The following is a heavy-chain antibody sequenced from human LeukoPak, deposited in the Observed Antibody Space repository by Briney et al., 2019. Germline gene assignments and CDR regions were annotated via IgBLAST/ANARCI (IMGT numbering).Heavy chain of an antibody. CDR3: ARDRVEMATSGPFDY. J-gene: IGHJ4*02. Sequence: GGSLRLSCAASGFTFSSYSMNWVRQAPGKGLEWVSSISSSSSYIYYADSVKGRFTISRDNAKNSLYLQMNSLRAEDTAVYYCARDRVEMATSGPFDYWRQGTLVTVSS. D-gene: IGHD5-24*01. CDR1: GFTFSSYS. V-gene: IGHV3-21*01. CDR2: ISSSSSYI.